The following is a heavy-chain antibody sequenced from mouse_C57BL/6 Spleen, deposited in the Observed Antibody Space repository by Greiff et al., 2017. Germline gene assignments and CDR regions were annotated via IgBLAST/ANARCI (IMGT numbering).Heavy chain of an antibody. D-gene: IGHD1-1*01. Sequence: QVHVKQSGAELVKPGASVKLSCKASGYTFTSYWMHWVKQRPGQGLEWIGMIHPNSGSTNYNGKFKSKATLTVAKSSSTAYMQLSSLTSEDSAVYYWARSDYGSSYGWFAYWAKGLWSLSLQ. CDR1: GYTFTSYW. CDR2: IHPNSGST. CDR3: ARSDYGSSYGWFAY. J-gene: IGHJ3*01. V-gene: IGHV1-64*01.